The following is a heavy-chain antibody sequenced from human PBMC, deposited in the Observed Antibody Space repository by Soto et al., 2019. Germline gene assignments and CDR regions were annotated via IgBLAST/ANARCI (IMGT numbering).Heavy chain of an antibody. CDR2: ISAHNGNT. CDR3: ARGRYGDY. D-gene: IGHD1-1*01. CDR1: GYGFTTYG. V-gene: IGHV1-18*01. Sequence: QVHLVQSGAEVKKPGASVKVSCKGSGYGFTTYGITWVRQAPGQGREWMAWISAHNGNTNYAQTLQGRVTETTDTSTSTAYMELRSLRSDDTAVYACARGRYGDYWGQGALVPVSS. J-gene: IGHJ4*02.